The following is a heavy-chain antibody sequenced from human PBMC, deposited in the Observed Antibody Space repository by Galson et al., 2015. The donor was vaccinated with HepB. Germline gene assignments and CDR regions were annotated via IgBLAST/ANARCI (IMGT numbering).Heavy chain of an antibody. J-gene: IGHJ1*01. CDR1: GYTLTELS. CDR3: ATDRAYYDFWSGYRQLHGVQH. V-gene: IGHV1-24*01. D-gene: IGHD3-3*01. Sequence: SVKVSCKVSGYTLTELSMHWVRQAPGKGLEWMGGFDPEDGETIYAQKFQGRVTMTEDTSTDTAYMELSSLRSEDTAVYYCATDRAYYDFWSGYRQLHGVQHWGQGTLVTVSS. CDR2: FDPEDGET.